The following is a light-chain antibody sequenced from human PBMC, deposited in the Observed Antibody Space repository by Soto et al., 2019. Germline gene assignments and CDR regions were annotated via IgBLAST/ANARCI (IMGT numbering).Light chain of an antibody. CDR3: GTWDTSLNARVFGV. CDR2: ENN. J-gene: IGLJ3*02. Sequence: QSVLTQPPSVSAAPGQKVTISCSGGSSNIGSNDVAWYQQLPGTAPKLLMYENNKRPSGIPDRFAGAKSGTSATLDITGLQTGDEADYYCGTWDTSLNARVFGVFGGGTKLTVL. V-gene: IGLV1-51*02. CDR1: SSNIGSND.